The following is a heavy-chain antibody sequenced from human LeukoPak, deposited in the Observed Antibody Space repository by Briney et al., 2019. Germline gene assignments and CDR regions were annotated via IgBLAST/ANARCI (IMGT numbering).Heavy chain of an antibody. CDR1: GGSFSGYY. J-gene: IGHJ6*03. CDR2: INHSGST. V-gene: IGHV4-34*01. D-gene: IGHD6-13*01. CDR3: ARGVYLGSSSWYLYYYYYYMDV. Sequence: SETLSLTCAVYGGSFSGYYWSWIRQPPGKGLEWIGEINHSGSTNYNPSLKSRVTISVDTSKNQFSLKLSSVTAADTAVYYCARGVYLGSSSWYLYYYYYYMDVWGKGTTVTVSS.